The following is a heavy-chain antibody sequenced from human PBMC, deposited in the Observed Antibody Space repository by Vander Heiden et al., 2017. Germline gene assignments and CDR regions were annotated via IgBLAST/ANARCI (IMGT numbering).Heavy chain of an antibody. Sequence: QVQLQESGPGLVKPSETLSLTCIVSGGSITDTTYYWGWIRQPPGKGLEWIGSIIFGGSANYDPSRKSRVTISIDSSKNQFYLKLTSVNAADSGLYYCARRAGSVRGPNWFDPWGQGMLVTVSP. J-gene: IGHJ5*02. V-gene: IGHV4-39*01. CDR2: IIFGGSA. CDR3: ARRAGSVRGPNWFDP. D-gene: IGHD1-26*01. CDR1: GGSITDTTYY.